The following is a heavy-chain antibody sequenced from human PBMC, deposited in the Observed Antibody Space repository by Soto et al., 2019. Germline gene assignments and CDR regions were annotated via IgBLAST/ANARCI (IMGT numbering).Heavy chain of an antibody. V-gene: IGHV1-69*13. D-gene: IGHD1-26*01. CDR2: IIPIFGTA. Sequence: SVKVSCKASGGTFSSYAISWVRQAPGQGLEWMGGIIPIFGTANYAQKFQGRVTITADESTSTAYMELSSLRSEDTAVYYCAXANSGSSQAYYYYGMDVWGQGTTVTVSS. J-gene: IGHJ6*02. CDR3: AXANSGSSQAYYYYGMDV. CDR1: GGTFSSYA.